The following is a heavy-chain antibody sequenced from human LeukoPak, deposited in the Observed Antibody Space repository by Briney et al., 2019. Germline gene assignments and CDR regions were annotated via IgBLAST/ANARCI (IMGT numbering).Heavy chain of an antibody. D-gene: IGHD6-6*01. CDR2: IYYSGST. CDR3: ARSPLGVEQLTPFDY. Sequence: PSETLSLTCTVSGGSISSSSYYWGWIRQPPGKGLEWIGSIYYSGSTNYNPSLKSRVTISVDTSKNQFSLKLSSVTAADTAVYYCARSPLGVEQLTPFDYWGQGTLVTVSS. V-gene: IGHV4-39*07. J-gene: IGHJ4*02. CDR1: GGSISSSSYY.